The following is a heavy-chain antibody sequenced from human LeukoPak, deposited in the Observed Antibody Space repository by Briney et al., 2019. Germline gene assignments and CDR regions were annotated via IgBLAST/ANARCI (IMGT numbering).Heavy chain of an antibody. J-gene: IGHJ4*02. Sequence: SETLSLTCTVSGGSISSGSYYGSWIRQPAGKGLEWIGRIYTSGSTNYNPSLKSRVTISIDTSKNQFSLKLSSVTAADTAVYYCAWLPSYWGQGTLVTVSS. CDR2: IYTSGST. CDR3: AWLPSY. V-gene: IGHV4-61*02. D-gene: IGHD5-12*01. CDR1: GGSISSGSYY.